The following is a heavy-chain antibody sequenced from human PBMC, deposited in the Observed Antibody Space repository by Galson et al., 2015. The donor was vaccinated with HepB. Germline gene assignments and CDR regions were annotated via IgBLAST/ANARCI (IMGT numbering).Heavy chain of an antibody. CDR3: ARDLVIDGYNKGNDAFDI. D-gene: IGHD5-24*01. V-gene: IGHV1-46*01. CDR1: GYTFTSYY. Sequence: SVKVSCKASGYTFTSYYMHWVRQAPGQGLEWMGIINPSGGSTSYAQKFQGRVTMTRDTSTSTVYMELSSLRSEDTAVYYCARDLVIDGYNKGNDAFDIWGQGTMVTVSS. J-gene: IGHJ3*02. CDR2: INPSGGST.